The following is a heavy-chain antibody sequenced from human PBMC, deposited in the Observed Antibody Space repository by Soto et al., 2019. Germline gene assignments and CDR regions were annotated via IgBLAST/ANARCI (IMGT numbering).Heavy chain of an antibody. CDR1: GFTFSSYA. D-gene: IGHD4-17*01. J-gene: IGHJ4*02. CDR3: ARKRDYGDYDY. Sequence: QVQLVESGGDVVQPGRSLRASCAASGFTFSSYAMHWVRQAPGKGLEWVALISNDGRNKYYADSVRGRFTISRDNSQNTLFLQMNSLRPEDTALYYCARKRDYGDYDYWGQGTLVTVSS. V-gene: IGHV3-30*04. CDR2: ISNDGRNK.